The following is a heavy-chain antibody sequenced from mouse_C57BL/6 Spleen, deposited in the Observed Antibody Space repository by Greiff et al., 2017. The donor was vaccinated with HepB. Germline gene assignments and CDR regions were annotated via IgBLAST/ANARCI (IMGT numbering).Heavy chain of an antibody. D-gene: IGHD2-5*01. Sequence: EVMLVESEGGLVQPGSSMKLSCTASGFTFSDYYMAWVRQVPEKGLEWVANINYDGSSTYYLDSLKSRFIISRDNAKNILYLQMSSLKSEDTATYYCARGRGYSNSYYFDYWGQGTTLTVSS. J-gene: IGHJ2*01. CDR3: ARGRGYSNSYYFDY. V-gene: IGHV5-16*01. CDR2: INYDGSST. CDR1: GFTFSDYY.